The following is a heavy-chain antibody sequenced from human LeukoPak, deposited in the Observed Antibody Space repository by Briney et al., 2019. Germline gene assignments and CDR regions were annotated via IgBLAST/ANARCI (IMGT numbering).Heavy chain of an antibody. CDR3: ARLGIAAACTSLLDY. D-gene: IGHD6-13*01. V-gene: IGHV4-39*01. J-gene: IGHJ4*02. Sequence: SETLSLTCAVYGGSFSGYYWGWIRQPPGKGVEWIGSIYYSGSTYYNPSLKSRVTISVDTSKNQFSLKLSSVTAADTAVYYCARLGIAAACTSLLDYWGQGTLVTVSS. CDR2: IYYSGST. CDR1: GGSFSGYY.